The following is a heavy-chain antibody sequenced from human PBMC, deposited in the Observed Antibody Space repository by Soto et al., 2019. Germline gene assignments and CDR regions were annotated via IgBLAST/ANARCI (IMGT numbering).Heavy chain of an antibody. V-gene: IGHV1-3*01. Sequence: QVQLVQSGAEVKKPGASVKVSCKASGYTFTSYAMHWVRQAPGQRLEWMGWINAGNGNTKYSQKFQGRVTITRDTSASTAYMELSSLRSEDTAVYYWARMRSSGWFFDYWGQGTLVTVSS. CDR3: ARMRSSGWFFDY. J-gene: IGHJ4*02. CDR2: INAGNGNT. D-gene: IGHD6-19*01. CDR1: GYTFTSYA.